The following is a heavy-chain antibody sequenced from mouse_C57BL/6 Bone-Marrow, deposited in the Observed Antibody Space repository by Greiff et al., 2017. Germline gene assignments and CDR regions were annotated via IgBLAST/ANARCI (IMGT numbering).Heavy chain of an antibody. CDR3: VRGRGGGSSFDWYFDV. CDR1: GFTFNTYA. CDR2: IRSKSSNYAT. J-gene: IGHJ1*03. V-gene: IGHV10-3*01. Sequence: DVMLVESGGGLVQPKGSLKLSCAASGFTFNTYAMHWVRQAPGKGLEWVARIRSKSSNYATYYADSVKDRFTISGDDSQSMLYLQMNNLKTEDTAMYYCVRGRGGGSSFDWYFDVWGTGTTVTVSS. D-gene: IGHD1-1*01.